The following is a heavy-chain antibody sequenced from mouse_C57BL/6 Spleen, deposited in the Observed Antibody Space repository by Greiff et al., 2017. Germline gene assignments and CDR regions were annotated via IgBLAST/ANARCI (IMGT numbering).Heavy chain of an antibody. J-gene: IGHJ4*01. CDR2: ISDGGSYT. V-gene: IGHV5-4*01. Sequence: EVKLVESGGGLVKPGGSLKLSCAASGFTFSSYAMSWVRQTPEKRLEWVATISDGGSYTYYPDNVKGRFTFSRDNAKNNLYLQMSHLKSEDTAMYYCARDGGTGYYYAMDYWGQGTSVTVSS. D-gene: IGHD3-3*01. CDR3: ARDGGTGYYYAMDY. CDR1: GFTFSSYA.